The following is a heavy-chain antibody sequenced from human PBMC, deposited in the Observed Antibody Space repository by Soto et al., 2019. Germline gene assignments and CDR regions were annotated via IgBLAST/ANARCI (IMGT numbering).Heavy chain of an antibody. V-gene: IGHV3-33*01. CDR3: ARDRGDGGLYYFDY. CDR2: IWCDGSNK. J-gene: IGHJ4*02. D-gene: IGHD3-16*01. Sequence: QVQLVESGGGVVQPGRSLRLSCAASGFTFSSYGMHWVRQAPGKGLEWVAVIWCDGSNKYYADSVKGRFTISRDNSKNTLYLQVNSLRAEDTAVYYCARDRGDGGLYYFDYWGQGTLVTVSS. CDR1: GFTFSSYG.